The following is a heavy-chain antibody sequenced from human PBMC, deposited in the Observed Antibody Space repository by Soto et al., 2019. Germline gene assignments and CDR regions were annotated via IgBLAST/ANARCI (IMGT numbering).Heavy chain of an antibody. D-gene: IGHD2-2*02. J-gene: IGHJ5*02. CDR3: ARGGCISTSCYKGWFDP. CDR2: IYYSGST. CDR1: GGSISSGDYY. V-gene: IGHV4-30-4*01. Sequence: QVQLQESGPGLVKPSQTLSLTCTVSGGSISSGDYYWSWIRQPPGKGLEWIGYIYYSGSTYYNPSLKSRVSISVDASKNQFSLKLSSVAAADTAVYYCARGGCISTSCYKGWFDPWGQGTLVTVSS.